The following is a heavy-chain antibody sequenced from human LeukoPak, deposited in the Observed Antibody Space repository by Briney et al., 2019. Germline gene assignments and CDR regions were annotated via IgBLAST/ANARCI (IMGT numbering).Heavy chain of an antibody. V-gene: IGHV1-2*06. Sequence: GASVKVSCKASGYTFTSYYMHWVRQAPGQGLEWMGRINPNSGGTNYAQKFQGRVTMTRDTSISTAYMELSRLRSDDTAVYYCAREQQLGSFDYWGQGTLVTVSS. CDR3: AREQQLGSFDY. CDR2: INPNSGGT. J-gene: IGHJ4*02. D-gene: IGHD6-13*01. CDR1: GYTFTSYY.